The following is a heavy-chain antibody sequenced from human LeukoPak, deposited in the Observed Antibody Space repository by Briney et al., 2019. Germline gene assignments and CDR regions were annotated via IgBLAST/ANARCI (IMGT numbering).Heavy chain of an antibody. CDR1: GYTLSEYG. J-gene: IGHJ4*02. Sequence: ASVRVSCKTSGYTLSEYGISWVRQAHGQGLELVGWITTYNGEKIYSQRFQGRVTMTTDTSSGTYYMELRNLRSDDTAIYYCARDCSNGVCYPRDYWGQGTQVVVST. V-gene: IGHV1-18*01. CDR2: ITTYNGEK. D-gene: IGHD2-8*01. CDR3: ARDCSNGVCYPRDY.